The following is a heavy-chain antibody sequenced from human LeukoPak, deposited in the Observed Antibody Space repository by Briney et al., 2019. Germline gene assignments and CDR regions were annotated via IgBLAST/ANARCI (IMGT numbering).Heavy chain of an antibody. CDR1: GVSIRSYY. J-gene: IGHJ4*01. V-gene: IGHV4-4*07. CDR2: IFTDGDT. D-gene: IGHD3-22*01. Sequence: PSETLSLTCAISGVSIRSYYWSWIRQPAGKGLEWIGRIFTDGDTNYNPSLKSRGTMSGDTSKNQFSLKVTSVTAADTAVYYCARARGQYASSGWAFDSWGHGTLVTVSS. CDR3: ARARGQYASSGWAFDS.